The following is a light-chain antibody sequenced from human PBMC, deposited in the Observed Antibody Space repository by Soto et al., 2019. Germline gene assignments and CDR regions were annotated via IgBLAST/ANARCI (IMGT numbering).Light chain of an antibody. CDR1: QSVSKY. J-gene: IGKJ1*01. V-gene: IGKV3-20*01. CDR3: QHYAGSPWT. CDR2: GAS. Sequence: EIVLTQSPGTLSLSPGERATLSCRASQSVSKYLAWYQQKPGQAPRVLIYGASSRATGIPDRFSGSGSGTDFTLTISRREPEDFAVYYCQHYAGSPWTFGQGTKVEIE.